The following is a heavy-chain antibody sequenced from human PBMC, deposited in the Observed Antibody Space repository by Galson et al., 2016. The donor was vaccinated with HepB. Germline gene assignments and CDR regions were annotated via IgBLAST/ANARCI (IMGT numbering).Heavy chain of an antibody. J-gene: IGHJ4*02. CDR2: IRSKTNTYAT. V-gene: IGHV3-73*01. CDR1: GFTFSGSA. D-gene: IGHD3-10*01. Sequence: SLRLSCAVSGFTFSGSAIHWVRQASVKGLEWVGRIRSKTNTYATAYGESVKGRFTISRDDSRNTAYLQMNSLRAEDTAVYYCARVSGESGPDYWGQGTLVTVSS. CDR3: ARVSGESGPDY.